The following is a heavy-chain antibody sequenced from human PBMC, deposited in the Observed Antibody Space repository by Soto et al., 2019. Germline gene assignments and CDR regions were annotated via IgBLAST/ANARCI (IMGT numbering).Heavy chain of an antibody. CDR1: GFTFSSYA. CDR3: AREPRVLRFLEWLLFY. V-gene: IGHV3-30-3*01. CDR2: ISYDGSNK. Sequence: PGGSLRLSCAASGFTFSSYAMHWVRHAPGKGLEWVAVISYDGSNKYYADSVKGRFTISRDNSKNTLYLQMNSLRAEDTAVYYCAREPRVLRFLEWLLFYWGQGTLVTVSS. D-gene: IGHD3-3*01. J-gene: IGHJ4*02.